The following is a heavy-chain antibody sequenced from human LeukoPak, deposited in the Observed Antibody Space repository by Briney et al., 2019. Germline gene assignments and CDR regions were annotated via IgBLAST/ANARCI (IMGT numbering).Heavy chain of an antibody. CDR2: IYPGDSDT. D-gene: IGHD3-22*01. V-gene: IGHV5-51*01. CDR3: ARRDDSSGYYPGAFDI. CDR1: GYSFTSYW. Sequence: HGESLKISCKGSGYSFTSYWIGWVRQMPGKGLEWMGIIYPGDSDTRYSPSFQGQVTISADKSISTAYLQWSSLKASDTAMYYCARRDDSSGYYPGAFDIWGQGTMVTVSS. J-gene: IGHJ3*02.